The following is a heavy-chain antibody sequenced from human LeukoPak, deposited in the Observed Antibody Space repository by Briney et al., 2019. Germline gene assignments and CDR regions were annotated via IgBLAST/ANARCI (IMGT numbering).Heavy chain of an antibody. D-gene: IGHD3-22*01. CDR3: ARGLADSSGYYHRYYYYYGMDV. CDR2: IIPIFGTA. CDR1: GGTFGSYA. Sequence: VKVSCKASGGTFGSYAISWVRQAPGQGLEWMGGIIPIFGTANYAQKFQGRVTITADESTSTAYMELSSLRSEDTAVYYCARGLADSSGYYHRYYYYYGMDVWGQGTTVTVSS. V-gene: IGHV1-69*01. J-gene: IGHJ6*02.